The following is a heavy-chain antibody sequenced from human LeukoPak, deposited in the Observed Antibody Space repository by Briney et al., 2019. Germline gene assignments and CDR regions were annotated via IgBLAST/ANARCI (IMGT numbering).Heavy chain of an antibody. D-gene: IGHD6-13*01. CDR2: ISTGSSVI. J-gene: IGHJ4*02. CDR1: GFTFSSYA. V-gene: IGHV3-48*04. CDR3: ASAPGGYSSTWYGSFFDY. Sequence: GGSLRLSCAASGFTFSSYAMNWVRQAPGKGLEWVSYISTGSSVIYYADSVTGRFTISRDNAKNSLYLQMNSLRAEDTAVYYCASAPGGYSSTWYGSFFDYWGQGILVTVSS.